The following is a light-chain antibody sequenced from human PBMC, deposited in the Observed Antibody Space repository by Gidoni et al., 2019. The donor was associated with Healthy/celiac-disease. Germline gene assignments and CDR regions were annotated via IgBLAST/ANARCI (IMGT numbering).Light chain of an antibody. V-gene: IGLV2-8*01. CDR3: SSYAGSNNFDVV. Sequence: TQPPPASGSPGLSFTISCTGTSSDVGGYNSVSWYQQHPGKAPKPMIYEVSKRPSGVPNRFSGSKSGNTASLTVSGLQAEDEADYYCSSYAGSNNFDVVFGGGTKLTVL. CDR2: EVS. J-gene: IGLJ2*01. CDR1: SSDVGGYNS.